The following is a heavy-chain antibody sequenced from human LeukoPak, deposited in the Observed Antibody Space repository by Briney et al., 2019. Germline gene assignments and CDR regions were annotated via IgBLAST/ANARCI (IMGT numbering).Heavy chain of an antibody. D-gene: IGHD6-6*01. J-gene: IGHJ3*02. V-gene: IGHV4-61*02. CDR3: ARYSSSGAFDI. Sequence: SETLSLTCTVSGGSISSGSYYWSWIRQPAGKGLEWIGRIYTSGSTNYNPSLKSRVTISVDTSKNQFSLKRSSVTAADTAVYYCARYSSSGAFDIWGQGTMVTVSS. CDR1: GGSISSGSYY. CDR2: IYTSGST.